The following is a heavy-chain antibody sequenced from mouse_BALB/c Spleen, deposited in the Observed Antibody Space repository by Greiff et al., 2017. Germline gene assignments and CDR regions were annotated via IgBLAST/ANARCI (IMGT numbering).Heavy chain of an antibody. CDR2: ISSGGST. V-gene: IGHV5-6-5*01. Sequence: DVQLVESGGGLVKPGGSLKLSCAASGFTFSSYAMSWVRQTPEKRLEWVASISSGGSTYYPDSVKGRFTISRDNARNILYLQMSSLRSEDTAMYYCARGRGDYYRYDEGDYYAMDYWGQGTSVTVSS. CDR1: GFTFSSYA. J-gene: IGHJ4*01. D-gene: IGHD2-14*01. CDR3: ARGRGDYYRYDEGDYYAMDY.